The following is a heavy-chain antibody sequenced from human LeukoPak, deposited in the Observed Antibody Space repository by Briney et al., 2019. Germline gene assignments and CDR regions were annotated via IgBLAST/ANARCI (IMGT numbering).Heavy chain of an antibody. CDR3: ARGGSKFSGYDRYYFDY. CDR2: INPSGGST. Sequence: GASVKVSCKASGYTFTSYYMHWVRQAPGQGLEWMGIINPSGGSTSYAQKFQGRVTMTRDTSTSTVYMELSSLRSEDTAVYYCARGGSKFSGYDRYYFDYWGQGTLVTVSS. V-gene: IGHV1-46*01. D-gene: IGHD5-12*01. J-gene: IGHJ4*02. CDR1: GYTFTSYY.